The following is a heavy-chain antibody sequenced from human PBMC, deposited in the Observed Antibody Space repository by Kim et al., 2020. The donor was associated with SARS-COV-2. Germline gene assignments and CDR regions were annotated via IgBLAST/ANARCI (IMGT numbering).Heavy chain of an antibody. CDR1: GYMFNTYW. CDR2: IYPLTSDT. V-gene: IGHV5-51*01. D-gene: IGHD3-3*01. Sequence: GESLKISCEASGYMFNTYWIGWVRQVPEKGLEWMGIIYPLTSDTRYNPSFQGQVTITADKSVRIVYLQWSSLMASDTALYYFAKHSYDFPQGWFDSWGLGTRVIVSS. J-gene: IGHJ5*01. CDR3: AKHSYDFPQGWFDS.